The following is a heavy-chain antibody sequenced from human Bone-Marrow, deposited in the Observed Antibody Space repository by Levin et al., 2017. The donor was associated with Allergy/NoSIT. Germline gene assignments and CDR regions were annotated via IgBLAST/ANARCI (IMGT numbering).Heavy chain of an antibody. V-gene: IGHV3-48*01. Sequence: PGGSLRLSCAASGFTFSSYSMNWVRQAPGKGLEWVSYISSSSSTIYYADSVKGRFTISRDNAKNSLYLQMNSLRAEDTAVYYCARDWSTPTRGRALGYWGQGTLVTVSS. J-gene: IGHJ4*02. CDR1: GFTFSSYS. CDR2: ISSSSSTI. D-gene: IGHD5/OR15-5a*01. CDR3: ARDWSTPTRGRALGY.